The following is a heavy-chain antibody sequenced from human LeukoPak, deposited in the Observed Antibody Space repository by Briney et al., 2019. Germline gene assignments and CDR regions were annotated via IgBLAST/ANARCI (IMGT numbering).Heavy chain of an antibody. J-gene: IGHJ5*02. CDR2: MNPNSGNT. CDR3: ARGLDCSSTSCYDWFDP. V-gene: IGHV1-8*01. CDR1: GYTFTSYD. D-gene: IGHD2-2*01. Sequence: GASAKVSCKASGYTFTSYDIHWVRPATGQGLEWMGWMNPNSGNTGYAQKFQGRVTMTRNTSISTAYMELSSLRSEDTAVYYCARGLDCSSTSCYDWFDPWGQGTLVTVSS.